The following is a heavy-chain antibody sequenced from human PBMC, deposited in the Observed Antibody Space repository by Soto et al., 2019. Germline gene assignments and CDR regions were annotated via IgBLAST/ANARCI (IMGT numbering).Heavy chain of an antibody. D-gene: IGHD3-16*01. CDR3: GRGRLADLIPSLSY. CDR1: GGSCSGYY. Sequence: PSETLSLTCGVDGGSCSGYYWSWIRQPPGKGLEWIGEINHSGSTNYNPSLKSRVTISVDTSKNQFSLKLSSVTAADTAVYYCGRGRLADLIPSLSYWGKGTAVPVS. CDR2: INHSGST. V-gene: IGHV4-34*01. J-gene: IGHJ4*02.